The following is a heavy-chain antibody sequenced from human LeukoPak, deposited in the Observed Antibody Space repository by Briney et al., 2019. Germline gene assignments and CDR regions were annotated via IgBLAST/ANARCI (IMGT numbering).Heavy chain of an antibody. CDR2: ISGSGGST. D-gene: IGHD2-15*01. J-gene: IGHJ1*01. CDR1: GFTFSSYA. V-gene: IGHV3-23*01. CDR3: ASAAYCSGGSCYPLQH. Sequence: PGGSLRLSCAASGFTFSSYAMSWVRQAPGKGLEWVSAISGSGGSTYYADSVKGRFTISRDNSKNTLYLQMNSPRAEDTAVYYCASAAYCSGGSCYPLQHWGQGTLVTVSS.